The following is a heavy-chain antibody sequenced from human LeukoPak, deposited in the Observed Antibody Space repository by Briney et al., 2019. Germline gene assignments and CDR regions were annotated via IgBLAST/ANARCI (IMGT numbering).Heavy chain of an antibody. Sequence: PSETLSLTCAVFGGSLSGYYWSWIRQPPGKGLEWIGEINHSGNTNYNPSLKSRITISVDTSKNQFSLHLSSVTAADTAVYYCARGGGYCSGGSCPGGYWGQGTLVTVSS. D-gene: IGHD2-15*01. CDR1: GGSLSGYY. V-gene: IGHV4-34*01. CDR3: ARGGGYCSGGSCPGGY. J-gene: IGHJ4*02. CDR2: INHSGNT.